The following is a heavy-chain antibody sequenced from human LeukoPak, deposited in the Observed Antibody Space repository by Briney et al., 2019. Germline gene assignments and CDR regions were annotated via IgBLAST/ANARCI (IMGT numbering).Heavy chain of an antibody. Sequence: PSGTLSLTCAVSGDSISDKYWWRWVRQFPYKGLEWIGEAYRSGGTSYNPSLKSRVTVSIDYSKNQFSLNLSSVTAADTAVYYCGRHANGDSSAAFDLWGQGTMVFVSS. CDR1: GDSISDKYW. J-gene: IGHJ3*01. V-gene: IGHV4-4*02. CDR3: GRHANGDSSAAFDL. CDR2: AYRSGGT. D-gene: IGHD2-8*01.